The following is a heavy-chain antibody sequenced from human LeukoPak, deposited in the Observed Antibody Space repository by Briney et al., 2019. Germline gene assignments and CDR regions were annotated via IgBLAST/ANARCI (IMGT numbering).Heavy chain of an antibody. Sequence: GVSLRLSCAASGFAFSSFWMHWVRQPPGKGLVWVSRIDSDGSITTYADSVKGRFTISRDNAKNTVYLQINSLRAEDTAVYYCATQNSFGYDYWGQGVLVTVSS. CDR3: ATQNSFGYDY. CDR1: GFAFSSFW. D-gene: IGHD5-18*01. V-gene: IGHV3-74*01. J-gene: IGHJ4*02. CDR2: IDSDGSIT.